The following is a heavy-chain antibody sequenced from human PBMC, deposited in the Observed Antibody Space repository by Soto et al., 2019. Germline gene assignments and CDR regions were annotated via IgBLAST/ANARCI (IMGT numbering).Heavy chain of an antibody. CDR1: GGTFSSYA. Sequence: SVKVSCKASGGTFSSYAISWVRQAPGQGLEWMGGIIPIFGTANYAQKFQGRVTITADESTSTAYMELSSLRSEDTAVYYCATVHSSGDMVSSFDYWGQGTLVTVSS. J-gene: IGHJ4*02. V-gene: IGHV1-69*13. D-gene: IGHD3-10*01. CDR2: IIPIFGTA. CDR3: ATVHSSGDMVSSFDY.